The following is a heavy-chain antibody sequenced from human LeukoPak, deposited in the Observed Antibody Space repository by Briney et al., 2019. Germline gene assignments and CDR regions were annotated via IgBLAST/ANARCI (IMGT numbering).Heavy chain of an antibody. J-gene: IGHJ6*03. CDR3: ARTIAVAGYMDV. CDR2: INANTGNP. D-gene: IGHD6-19*01. Sequence: GASVKVSCKAFGYTFISYAMNWVRQAPGQGLEWMGWINANTGNPTYAQGFTGRFVFSLDNSVSTAYLQISSLKAEDTAVYYCARTIAVAGYMDVWGKGTTVTVSS. V-gene: IGHV7-4-1*02. CDR1: GYTFISYA.